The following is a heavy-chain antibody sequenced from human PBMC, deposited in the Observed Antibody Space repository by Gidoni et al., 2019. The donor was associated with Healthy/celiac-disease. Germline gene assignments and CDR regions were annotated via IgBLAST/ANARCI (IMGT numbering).Heavy chain of an antibody. CDR1: GFTFDDYG. V-gene: IGHV3-20*01. Sequence: EVQLVESGGGVVRPGGSLRLSCAASGFTFDDYGMSWVRQAHGQGLEWVSGINWNGGSTGYADSVKGGFTISRDNAKNSLYLQMNSLRAEDTAWYHCAREGEGEDIVGYFDYWGQGTLVTVSS. D-gene: IGHD5-12*01. CDR3: AREGEGEDIVGYFDY. J-gene: IGHJ4*02. CDR2: INWNGGST.